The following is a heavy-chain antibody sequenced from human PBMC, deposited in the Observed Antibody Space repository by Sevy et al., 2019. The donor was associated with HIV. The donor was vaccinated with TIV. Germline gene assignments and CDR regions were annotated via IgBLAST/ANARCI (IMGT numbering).Heavy chain of an antibody. CDR3: ARSSFYYDNSGFYPFDF. CDR1: GYNFSGYW. V-gene: IGHV5-51*01. Sequence: GESLKISGKGSGYNFSGYWVGWVRQMPGKGLEWMGIIYPTDSHIIYSPSLQGQVTISVDKSITTAYLQWRSLKTSDTAMYYCARSSFYYDNSGFYPFDFWGQGTLVTVSS. J-gene: IGHJ4*02. CDR2: IYPTDSHI. D-gene: IGHD3-22*01.